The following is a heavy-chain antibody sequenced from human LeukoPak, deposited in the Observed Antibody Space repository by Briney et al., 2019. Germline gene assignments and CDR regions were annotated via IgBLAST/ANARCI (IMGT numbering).Heavy chain of an antibody. J-gene: IGHJ4*02. V-gene: IGHV4-39*07. Sequence: SETLSLTCSVSGVSVSSSSYFWAWIRQPPGKGLQWIGSIDYSGTTYDNPSVKSRVTISLDTPKNQFSLKLISVTAADTAVYYCASLGRLAAIGTEHWGQGTPVTVSS. CDR2: IDYSGTT. D-gene: IGHD3-16*01. CDR1: GVSVSSSSYF. CDR3: ASLGRLAAIGTEH.